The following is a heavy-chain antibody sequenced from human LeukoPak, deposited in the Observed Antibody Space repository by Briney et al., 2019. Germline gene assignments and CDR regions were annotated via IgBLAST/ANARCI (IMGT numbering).Heavy chain of an antibody. V-gene: IGHV3-23*01. CDR1: GFTFSSYA. CDR3: AKDLGSSGYYYAARNAFDI. Sequence: GGSLRLSCAASGFTFSSYAMSWVRQAPGKGLEWVSAISGSGGSTYYADSVKGRFTISRDNSKNTLYLQMNSLRAEDTAVYYCAKDLGSSGYYYAARNAFDIWGQGTMVTVSS. J-gene: IGHJ3*02. D-gene: IGHD3-22*01. CDR2: ISGSGGST.